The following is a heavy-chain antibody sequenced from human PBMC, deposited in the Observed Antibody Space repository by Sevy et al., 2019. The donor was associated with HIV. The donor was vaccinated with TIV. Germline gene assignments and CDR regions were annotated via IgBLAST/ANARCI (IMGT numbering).Heavy chain of an antibody. CDR1: GFTFSSFA. J-gene: IGHJ4*02. CDR2: ISGTGDHT. CDR3: TRKMGCGLGIAFLVDY. D-gene: IGHD1-26*01. Sequence: GGSLRLSCAASGFTFSSFAMGWVRQAPGKGLDWISVISGTGDHTYYADSEKGRLTISRDNSKNTLFLRMNGLRADDMAIFYCTRKMGCGLGIAFLVDYWGQGTLVTVSS. V-gene: IGHV3-23*01.